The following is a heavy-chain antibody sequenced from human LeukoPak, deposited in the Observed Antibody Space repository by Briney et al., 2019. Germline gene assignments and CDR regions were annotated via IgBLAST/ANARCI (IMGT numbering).Heavy chain of an antibody. CDR2: IYPSGGGT. J-gene: IGHJ4*02. CDR1: GYTFTKYY. D-gene: IGHD6-19*01. CDR3: ARQNRAVAGIGPLGY. Sequence: ASVKVSCKASGYTFTKYYMHWVRQAPGHGLVWMGIIYPSGGGTSYAQKFQGRVTMTTDTSTSTAYMELRSLRSDDTAVYYCARQNRAVAGIGPLGYWGQGTLVTVSS. V-gene: IGHV1-46*01.